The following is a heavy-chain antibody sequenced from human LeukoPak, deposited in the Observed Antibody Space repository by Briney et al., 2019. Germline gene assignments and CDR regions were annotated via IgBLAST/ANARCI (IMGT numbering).Heavy chain of an antibody. Sequence: GGSLRLSCAASGFTFSSYGMHWVRQAPGKGLEWVAVIWYDGSKTHYTDSVKGRFTISRDNSKNTLSLQMDSLRAEDTAVYYWARDRSYYDGSGHDYWGQGTLVTVSS. J-gene: IGHJ4*02. CDR1: GFTFSSYG. D-gene: IGHD3-22*01. CDR2: IWYDGSKT. CDR3: ARDRSYYDGSGHDY. V-gene: IGHV3-33*01.